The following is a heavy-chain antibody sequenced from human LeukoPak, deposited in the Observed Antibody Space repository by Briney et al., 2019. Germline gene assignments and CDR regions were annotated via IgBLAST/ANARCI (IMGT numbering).Heavy chain of an antibody. Sequence: GGSLRLSCAASGFTLSSYAMHWVRQAPGKGLEWVAVISYDGSNKYYADSVKGRFTISRDNSKNTLYLQMNSLRAEDTAVYYCASGNDYGDYWGQGTLVTVSS. J-gene: IGHJ4*02. CDR1: GFTLSSYA. V-gene: IGHV3-30*04. CDR3: ASGNDYGDY. CDR2: ISYDGSNK. D-gene: IGHD1-14*01.